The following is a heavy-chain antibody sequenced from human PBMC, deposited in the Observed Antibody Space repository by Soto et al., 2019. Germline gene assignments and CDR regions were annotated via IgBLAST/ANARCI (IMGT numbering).Heavy chain of an antibody. J-gene: IGHJ4*01. CDR2: INPGDSDT. D-gene: IGHD3-3*01. CDR1: GYSFANYW. V-gene: IGHV5-51*06. Sequence: GESLKISCKGSGYSFANYWIGWVRQMPGKGLEWMGIINPGDSDTRYSPSFQGQVTMSVDKSISTAYLQWSSLTASDTAIYYCARRIAIFAVLPKRYFDYWGHGTLVTVSS. CDR3: ARRIAIFAVLPKRYFDY.